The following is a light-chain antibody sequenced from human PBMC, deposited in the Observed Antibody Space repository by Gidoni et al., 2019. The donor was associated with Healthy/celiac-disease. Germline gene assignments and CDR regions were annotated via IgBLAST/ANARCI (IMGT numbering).Light chain of an antibody. V-gene: IGKV1-9*01. CDR1: QGISSY. CDR2: AAS. Sequence: DIQLTQSPSFLSASVGDRVTIPCRASQGISSYLAWYQQKPGNAPKLLIYAASPLQSGVPSRFSGSGSGTEFTRTISSLQPEDFATYCCQQLNSYPLTFGGXTKVEIK. J-gene: IGKJ4*01. CDR3: QQLNSYPLT.